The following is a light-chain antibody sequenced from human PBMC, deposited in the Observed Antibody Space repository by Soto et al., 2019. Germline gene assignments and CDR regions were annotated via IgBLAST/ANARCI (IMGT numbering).Light chain of an antibody. Sequence: QSVLTQPASVSWPPGQSITISCAGTSSDVCAYNYVSWYQHHPGKAPRLVIYDVTNRPSGISDRFSGSKSGNTASLTISWLMAEDEADYYCTSYTCTSTYVFGTGTKVTV. CDR3: TSYTCTSTYV. CDR1: SSDVCAYNY. CDR2: DVT. J-gene: IGLJ1*01. V-gene: IGLV2-14*01.